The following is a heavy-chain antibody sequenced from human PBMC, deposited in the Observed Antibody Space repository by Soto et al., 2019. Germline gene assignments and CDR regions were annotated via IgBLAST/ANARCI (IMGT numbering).Heavy chain of an antibody. V-gene: IGHV1-18*01. CDR3: ARDYRPGYSSSWYLGY. Sequence: VPVKACCKAPGYRNTCYGICWARQAKGQGLEWMGWISAYNGNTNYAQKLQGRVTMTTDTSTSTAYMELRSLRSDDTAVYYCARDYRPGYSSSWYLGYWGQGTLVTVTS. D-gene: IGHD6-13*01. J-gene: IGHJ4*02. CDR1: GYRNTCYG. CDR2: ISAYNGNT.